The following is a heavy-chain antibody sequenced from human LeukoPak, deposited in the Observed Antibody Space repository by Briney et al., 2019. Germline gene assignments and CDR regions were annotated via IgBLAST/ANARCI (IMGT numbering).Heavy chain of an antibody. V-gene: IGHV3-21*01. J-gene: IGHJ4*02. D-gene: IGHD6-13*01. Sequence: GGSLRLSCAASGFTFSSYSMNWVRQAPGKGLEWVSSISSSSSYIYYADSVKGRFTTSRDNAKNSLYLQMNSLRAEDTAVYYCARVPLAAGTFDYWGQGTLVTVSS. CDR1: GFTFSSYS. CDR2: ISSSSSYI. CDR3: ARVPLAAGTFDY.